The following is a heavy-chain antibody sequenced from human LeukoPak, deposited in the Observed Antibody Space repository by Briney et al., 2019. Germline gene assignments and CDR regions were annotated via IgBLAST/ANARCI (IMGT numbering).Heavy chain of an antibody. CDR3: ARDRDSSSWYTYFQH. V-gene: IGHV3-30*04. Sequence: SGGSLRLSCAASGFTFSSYAMHWVRQAPGKGLEWVAVISYDGSNKYYADSVKGRFTISRDNSKNTLYLQMNSLRAEDTAVYYCARDRDSSSWYTYFQHWGQGTLVTVSS. CDR1: GFTFSSYA. D-gene: IGHD6-13*01. CDR2: ISYDGSNK. J-gene: IGHJ1*01.